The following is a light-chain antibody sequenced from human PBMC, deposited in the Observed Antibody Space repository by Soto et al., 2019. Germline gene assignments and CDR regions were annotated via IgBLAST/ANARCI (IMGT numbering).Light chain of an antibody. CDR2: NDD. J-gene: IGLJ3*02. CDR3: QSFDSTSRV. CDR1: SGSIDSNY. Sequence: NFMLTQPHSVSESPGKTGIISCTRSSGSIDSNYVQWFQKRPGSAPTTVIFNDDQRPSGVPARFSGSVDSSSNSASLTISGLRTEDEAEYYCQSFDSTSRVFGGGTKLTVL. V-gene: IGLV6-57*04.